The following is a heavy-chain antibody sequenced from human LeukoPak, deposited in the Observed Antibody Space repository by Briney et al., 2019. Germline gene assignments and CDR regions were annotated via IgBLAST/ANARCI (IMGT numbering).Heavy chain of an antibody. J-gene: IGHJ2*01. D-gene: IGHD4-17*01. CDR2: IYYSGST. CDR1: GGSISSGDYY. Sequence: PSETLSLTCTVSGGSISSGDYYWSWIRQPPGKGLEWIGYIYYSGSTYYNPSLKSRVTISVDTSKNQFSLKLSSVTAADTAVYYCARGLPVTKRNWYIDLWGRGTLVTVSS. V-gene: IGHV4-30-4*01. CDR3: ARGLPVTKRNWYIDL.